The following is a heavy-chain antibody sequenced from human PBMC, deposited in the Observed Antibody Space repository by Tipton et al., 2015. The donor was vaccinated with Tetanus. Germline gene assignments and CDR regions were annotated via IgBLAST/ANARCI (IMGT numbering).Heavy chain of an antibody. CDR2: VHYRGST. CDR3: ARIGWGHHGWSAFDI. D-gene: IGHD6-19*01. J-gene: IGHJ3*02. Sequence: TLSLTCTVSGGPISSYYWTWIRQPPGRGLEWIGNVHYRGSTNYSPSLRSRVTLSVDTSKNQLSLKLSSVTAADTAVYYWARIGWGHHGWSAFDIGGEGTVVRVST. V-gene: IGHV4-59*07. CDR1: GGPISSYY.